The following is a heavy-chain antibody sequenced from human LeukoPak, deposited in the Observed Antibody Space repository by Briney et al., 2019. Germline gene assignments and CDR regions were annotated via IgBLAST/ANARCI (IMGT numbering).Heavy chain of an antibody. CDR2: FYPEEGET. J-gene: IGHJ4*02. CDR3: ATDLMVVTPVGY. CDR1: GYTLTELS. Sequence: ASVKVSCKVSGYTLTELSMHWVGQAPGKGGEGMGGFYPEEGETIYAQKLQGRVTMTEDTSTDTAYMELSSLRSEDTAVYYCATDLMVVTPVGYWGQGTLVTVSS. V-gene: IGHV1-24*01. D-gene: IGHD4-23*01.